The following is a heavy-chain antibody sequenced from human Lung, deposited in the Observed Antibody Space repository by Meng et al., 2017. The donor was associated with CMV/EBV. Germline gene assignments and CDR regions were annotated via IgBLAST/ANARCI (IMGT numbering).Heavy chain of an antibody. CDR3: AVNLWSSYYTTLDY. D-gene: IGHD3-3*01. CDR2: LIPTFGAR. V-gene: IGHV1-69*06. CDR1: GDTFSNYA. J-gene: IGHJ4*02. Sequence: SVXVSXXASGDTFSNYAFSWVRQAPGQGLGWMGGLIPTFGARNYAQKFDGRVTITSDKSTSTAYMELSGLPSEDSAVYYCAVNLWSSYYTTLDYWGLGTLVTVSS.